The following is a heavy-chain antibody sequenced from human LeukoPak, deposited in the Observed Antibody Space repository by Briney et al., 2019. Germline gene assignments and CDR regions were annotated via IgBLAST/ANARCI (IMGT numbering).Heavy chain of an antibody. Sequence: GRSLRLSCAASGFTFSSYGMHWVRQAPGKGLEWVAVIWYDGSNKYYADSVKGRFTISRDNSKNTLYLQMNSLRAEDTAVYYCARRIYEYYYYYGMDVWGQGTTVTVSS. CDR3: ARRIYEYYYYYGMDV. CDR2: IWYDGSNK. CDR1: GFTFSSYG. V-gene: IGHV3-33*01. D-gene: IGHD3-3*01. J-gene: IGHJ6*02.